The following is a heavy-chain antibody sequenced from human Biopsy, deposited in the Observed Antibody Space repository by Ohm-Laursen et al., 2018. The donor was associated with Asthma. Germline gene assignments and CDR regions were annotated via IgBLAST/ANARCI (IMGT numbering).Heavy chain of an antibody. CDR2: ILPILGTS. V-gene: IGHV1-69*01. CDR1: GGTFSTFT. CDR3: ATPPVGSISYFDS. Sequence: SSVKVSCKASGGTFSTFTITWVRQAPGQALEWMGGILPILGTSNYAQKFQGRVTITADESTRTAYMELSSLRSEDTAVYYCATPPVGSISYFDSWGQGTLVTVFS. D-gene: IGHD1-26*01. J-gene: IGHJ4*02.